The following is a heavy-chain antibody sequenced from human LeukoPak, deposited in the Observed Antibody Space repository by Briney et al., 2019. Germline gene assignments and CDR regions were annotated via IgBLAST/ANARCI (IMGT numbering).Heavy chain of an antibody. V-gene: IGHV4-59*08. Sequence: SETLSLTCTVSGGSISSYYWSWIRQPPGKGLEWIGYIYYSGSTNYNPSLKSRVTISVDTSKDQFSLKLSSVTAADTAVYYCARPRASSSQAFDIWGQGTMVTVSS. CDR3: ARPRASSSQAFDI. J-gene: IGHJ3*02. D-gene: IGHD2-2*01. CDR1: GGSISSYY. CDR2: IYYSGST.